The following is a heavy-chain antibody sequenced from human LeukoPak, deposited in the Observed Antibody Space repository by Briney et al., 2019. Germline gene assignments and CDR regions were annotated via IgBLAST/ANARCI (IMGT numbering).Heavy chain of an antibody. Sequence: GASVKVSCKASGYTFTSYYMRWVRQAPGQGLEWMGIINPSGGSTSYAQKFQGRVTMTRDMSTSTVYMELSSLRSEDTAVYYCARDLRDYNSLSYYYYMDVWGKGTTVTVSS. V-gene: IGHV1-46*01. CDR3: ARDLRDYNSLSYYYYMDV. D-gene: IGHD5-24*01. J-gene: IGHJ6*03. CDR1: GYTFTSYY. CDR2: INPSGGST.